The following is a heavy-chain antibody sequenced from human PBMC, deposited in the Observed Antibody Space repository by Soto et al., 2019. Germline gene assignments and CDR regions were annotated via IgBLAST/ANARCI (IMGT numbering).Heavy chain of an antibody. CDR3: SHGRWEESRDDFMGWFDP. Sequence: QVQLVQSGAEVKKPGSSVKVSCKASGGTFSSYTISWARQAPGQGLEWMVRIIPILGIATYAQKFQGRVTTTADKSTSTAYVELSSLRSEHTAVYYWSHGRWEESRDDFMGWFDPWGQGTLVTVSS. CDR2: IIPILGIA. CDR1: GGTFSSYT. D-gene: IGHD1-26*01. V-gene: IGHV1-69*02. J-gene: IGHJ5*02.